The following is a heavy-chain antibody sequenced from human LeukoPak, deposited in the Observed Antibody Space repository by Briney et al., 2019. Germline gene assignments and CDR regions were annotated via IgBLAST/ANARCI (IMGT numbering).Heavy chain of an antibody. Sequence: GASLRLSCAASGFTFSSYAMSWVRQAPGKGLEWVSAISGSGGSTYYADSVKGRFTISRDNSKNTLYLQMNSLRAEDTAVYYCARGWHYDSREAASDIWGQGTMVTVSS. CDR1: GFTFSSYA. J-gene: IGHJ3*02. V-gene: IGHV3-23*01. CDR2: ISGSGGST. CDR3: ARGWHYDSREAASDI. D-gene: IGHD3-22*01.